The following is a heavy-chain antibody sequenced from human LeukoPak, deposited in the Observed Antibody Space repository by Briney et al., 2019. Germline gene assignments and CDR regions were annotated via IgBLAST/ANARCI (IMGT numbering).Heavy chain of an antibody. CDR1: GFTFSSYS. V-gene: IGHV3-21*01. CDR3: ARDLGRYCSGGSCYPDY. CDR2: ISRSSSYI. D-gene: IGHD2-15*01. J-gene: IGHJ4*02. Sequence: PGGSLRLSCAASGFTFSSYSMNWVRQAPGKGLEWVSSISRSSSYIYYADSVKGRFTISRDSAKNSLYLQMNSLRAEDTAVYYCARDLGRYCSGGSCYPDYWGQGTLVTVSS.